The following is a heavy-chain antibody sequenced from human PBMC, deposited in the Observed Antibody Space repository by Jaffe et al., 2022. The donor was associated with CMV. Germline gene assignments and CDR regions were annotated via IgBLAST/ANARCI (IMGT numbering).Heavy chain of an antibody. D-gene: IGHD6-13*01. V-gene: IGHV4-31*03. CDR1: GGSISSGGYY. CDR2: IYYSGST. J-gene: IGHJ6*02. CDR3: ARDPRDGSSWFSTVGMDV. Sequence: QVQLQESGPGLVKPSQTLSLTCTVSGGSISSGGYYWSWIRQHPGKGLEWIGYIYYSGSTYYNPSLKSRVTISVDTSKNQFSLKLSSVTAADTAVYYCARDPRDGSSWFSTVGMDVWGQGTTVTVSS.